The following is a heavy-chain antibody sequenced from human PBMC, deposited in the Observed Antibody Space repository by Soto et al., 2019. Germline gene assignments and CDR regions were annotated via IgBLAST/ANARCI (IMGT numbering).Heavy chain of an antibody. D-gene: IGHD1-26*01. J-gene: IGHJ4*02. CDR3: GRVDSGNFYYFRY. CDR1: GFSLSTTDVG. Sequence: QITLKESGPTLVKPTQTLTLTCTFSGFSLSTTDVGVGWIRQPPEKALEWLALIYWDDDKRYSPSLKSRLTITQDTHNTQVFLTLANVDPVDTATYYCGRVDSGNFYYFRYWGQGTLVTVSS. CDR2: IYWDDDK. V-gene: IGHV2-5*02.